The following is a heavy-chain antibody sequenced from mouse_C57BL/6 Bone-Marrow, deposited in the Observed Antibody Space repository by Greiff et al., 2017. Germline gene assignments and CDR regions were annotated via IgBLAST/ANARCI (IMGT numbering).Heavy chain of an antibody. CDR2: ISDGGSYT. V-gene: IGHV5-4*01. J-gene: IGHJ4*01. D-gene: IGHD1-1*01. CDR3: ARERLLRYLYAMYY. CDR1: GFTFSSYA. Sequence: EVQVVESGGGLVKPGGSLKLSCAASGFTFSSYAMSWVRQTPEKRLEWVATISDGGSYTYYPDNVKGRFAISRDKAKNNLYLQMSHLKSEDTAMYYCARERLLRYLYAMYYWGQGTSVTVSS.